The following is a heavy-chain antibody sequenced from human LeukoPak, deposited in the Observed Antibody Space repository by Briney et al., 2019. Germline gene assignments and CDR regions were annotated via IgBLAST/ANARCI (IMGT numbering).Heavy chain of an antibody. D-gene: IGHD4-17*01. J-gene: IGHJ5*02. V-gene: IGHV4-61*01. CDR2: IHNSGST. Sequence: TSETLSLTCKVSVGSVSSDSYYWRWIRQPPGQGLEWIGYIHNSGSTKSNASLKSLLTISVDTSKNQFSLEVTSVTAADTAVYYCARTNYGDYNWFDLWGQGTLVTVSS. CDR1: VGSVSSDSYY. CDR3: ARTNYGDYNWFDL.